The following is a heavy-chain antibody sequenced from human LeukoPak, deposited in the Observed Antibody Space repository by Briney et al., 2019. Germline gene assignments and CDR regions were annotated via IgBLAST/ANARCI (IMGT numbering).Heavy chain of an antibody. CDR1: GFTFSSYW. Sequence: GGSLRLSCAASGFTFSSYWMNWARQAPGKGLEWVASINHNGNVNYYVDSVKGRFTISRDNAKNSLYLQMSNLRAEDTAVYYCARGRPHGNDYWGQETLVTVSS. J-gene: IGHJ4*02. CDR3: ARGRPHGNDY. D-gene: IGHD4-23*01. V-gene: IGHV3-7*03. CDR2: INHNGNVN.